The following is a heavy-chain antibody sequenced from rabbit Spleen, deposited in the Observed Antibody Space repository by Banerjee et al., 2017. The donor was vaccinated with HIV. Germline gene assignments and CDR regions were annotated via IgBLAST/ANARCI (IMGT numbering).Heavy chain of an antibody. CDR1: GVSFSNNHY. CDR3: ARDTSSSFSSYGMDL. D-gene: IGHD1-1*01. Sequence: QSLEESGGGLVKPGASLTLTCTASGVSFSNNHYMCWVRQAPGKGLEWVVCIDAGSSGFTYFASWAKGRFTISKTSSTTVTLQMTSLTAADTATYFCARDTSSSFSSYGMDLWGQGTLVTVS. V-gene: IGHV1S40*01. CDR2: IDAGSSGFT. J-gene: IGHJ6*01.